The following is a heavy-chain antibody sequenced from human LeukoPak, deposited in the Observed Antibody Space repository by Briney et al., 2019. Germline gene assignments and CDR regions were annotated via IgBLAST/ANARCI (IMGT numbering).Heavy chain of an antibody. V-gene: IGHV4-59*01. Sequence: SETLSLTCTVSGGSISSYYWSCIRQTPGKGLEWIGYIHYSGRTNYNPSLKSRVTISVDTSKNQFSLRLSSVTAADTAVYYCARDGKESDYLAFDIWGQGTMVTVSS. CDR1: GGSISSYY. CDR3: ARDGKESDYLAFDI. CDR2: IHYSGRT. D-gene: IGHD3-22*01. J-gene: IGHJ3*02.